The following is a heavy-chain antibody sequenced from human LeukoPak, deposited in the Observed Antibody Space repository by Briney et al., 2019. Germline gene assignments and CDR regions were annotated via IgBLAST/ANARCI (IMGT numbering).Heavy chain of an antibody. CDR1: GFTFSSYG. J-gene: IGHJ3*02. CDR2: IRYDVGNK. Sequence: GGSLRLSCAASGFTFSSYGTHWVRQAPGKGLEWVAFIRYDVGNKYYADSVKGRFTISRDNSKNTLYRQMNSLRAEDTAVDYCAKYYYDSRNAFDIWGQGTMVTVSS. D-gene: IGHD3-22*01. V-gene: IGHV3-30*02. CDR3: AKYYYDSRNAFDI.